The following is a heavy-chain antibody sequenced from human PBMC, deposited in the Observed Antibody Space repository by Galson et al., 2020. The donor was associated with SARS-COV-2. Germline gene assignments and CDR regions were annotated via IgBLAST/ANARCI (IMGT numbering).Heavy chain of an antibody. CDR3: TIGYCSTTTCYPRFDP. D-gene: IGHD2-2*01. CDR2: IKSKAISYAT. V-gene: IGHV3-73*01. J-gene: IGHJ5*02. CDR1: SGSA. Sequence: SGSAVHWVRQATGKGLEWVGLIKSKAISYATAYAASVKGRFTMSRDDSKNTAYLQMNSLKTEDTSVYYCTIGYCSTTTCYPRFDPWGRRTLVTVYS.